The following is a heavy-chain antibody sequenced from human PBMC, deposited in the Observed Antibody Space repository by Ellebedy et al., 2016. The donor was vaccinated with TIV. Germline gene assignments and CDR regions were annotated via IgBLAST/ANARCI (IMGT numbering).Heavy chain of an antibody. Sequence: GESLKISCAASGFTFRSYDMHWVRQATGKGLEWVSAIGTAGDTYYPGSVKGRFTISRENAKTSLYLQMNSLRAEATAVYYCARVRFGDTAVDYWGQGTLVTVSS. CDR3: ARVRFGDTAVDY. D-gene: IGHD5-18*01. V-gene: IGHV3-13*01. CDR1: GFTFRSYD. CDR2: IGTAGDT. J-gene: IGHJ4*02.